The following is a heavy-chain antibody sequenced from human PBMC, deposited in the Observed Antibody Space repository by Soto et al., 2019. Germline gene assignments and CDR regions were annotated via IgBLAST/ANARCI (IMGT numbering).Heavy chain of an antibody. CDR3: ARAAAGNWFDP. V-gene: IGHV1-3*01. Sequence: GASVKVSCTASGYTFTSYAIHCVRQAPGQRLEWMGWINAGNGNTKYSQKFQGRVTITRDTSASTAYMELSSLRSEDTAVYYCARAAAGNWFDPWGQGTLVTVSS. CDR2: INAGNGNT. D-gene: IGHD6-13*01. CDR1: GYTFTSYA. J-gene: IGHJ5*02.